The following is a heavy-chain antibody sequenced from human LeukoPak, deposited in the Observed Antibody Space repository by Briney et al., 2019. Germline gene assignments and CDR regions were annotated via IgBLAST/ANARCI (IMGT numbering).Heavy chain of an antibody. CDR3: ASSEGLGGYGDYYGMDV. Sequence: SVKVSCKASGGTFSSYAISWVRQAPGQGLEWMGRIIPILGIANYAQKFQGRVTITADKSTSTAYMELSSLRSEDTAVYYCASSEGLGGYGDYYGMDVWGQGTTVTVSS. D-gene: IGHD1-26*01. V-gene: IGHV1-69*04. J-gene: IGHJ6*02. CDR2: IIPILGIA. CDR1: GGTFSSYA.